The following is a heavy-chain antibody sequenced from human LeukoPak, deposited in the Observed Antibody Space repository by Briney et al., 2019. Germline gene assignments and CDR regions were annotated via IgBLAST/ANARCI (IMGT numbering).Heavy chain of an antibody. J-gene: IGHJ5*02. D-gene: IGHD2-15*01. Sequence: VASVKVSCKASGYTFTSYGISWVRQAPGQGLEWMGWISAYNGNTNYAQTLQGRVTMTTDTSTSTAYMELRSLRSDDTAVCYCARDRAGVVVAATLRWFDPWGQGTLVTVSS. CDR3: ARDRAGVVVAATLRWFDP. CDR1: GYTFTSYG. CDR2: ISAYNGNT. V-gene: IGHV1-18*01.